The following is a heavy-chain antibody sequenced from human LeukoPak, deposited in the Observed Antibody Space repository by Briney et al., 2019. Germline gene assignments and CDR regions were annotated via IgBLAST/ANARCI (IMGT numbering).Heavy chain of an antibody. CDR3: ARVPWSSVTILDY. Sequence: GGSLRLSCAASGFTFSSYWMSWVRLAPGKGLEWVANMNQDGSEKYYMDSVKGRFTISRDNAKNSLYVQMNSLRAEDTAVYYCARVPWSSVTILDYWGQGTLVTVSS. J-gene: IGHJ4*02. CDR1: GFTFSSYW. CDR2: MNQDGSEK. V-gene: IGHV3-7*01. D-gene: IGHD3-10*01.